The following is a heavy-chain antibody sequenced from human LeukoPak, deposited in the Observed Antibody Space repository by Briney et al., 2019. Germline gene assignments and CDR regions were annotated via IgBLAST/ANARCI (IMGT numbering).Heavy chain of an antibody. CDR1: GGSISSYY. J-gene: IGHJ6*03. Sequence: PSETLSLTCTVSGGSISSYYWSWIRQPPGKGLEWIGYIYTSGSTNYNPSLKSRVTISVDTSKNQFSLKLSSVTAADTAVYYCASYSSRTRRPSYYYYYMDVWGKGTTVTVSS. CDR3: ASYSSRTRRPSYYYYYMDV. D-gene: IGHD2-2*01. V-gene: IGHV4-4*09. CDR2: IYTSGST.